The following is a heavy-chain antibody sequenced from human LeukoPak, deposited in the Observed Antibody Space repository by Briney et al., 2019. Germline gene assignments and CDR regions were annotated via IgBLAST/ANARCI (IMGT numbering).Heavy chain of an antibody. CDR1: GFTFDDYT. J-gene: IGHJ4*02. V-gene: IGHV3-43*01. D-gene: IGHD2-15*01. CDR3: AKDIGVGYCNGCLFDY. CDR2: ISWDGGST. Sequence: GGSLRLSCAASGFTFDDYTMHWVRQAPGKGLEWVSLISWDGGSTYYADSVKGRFTISRDNSKNSLYLQMNSLRTEDTALYYCAKDIGVGYCNGCLFDYWGQGTLVTVSA.